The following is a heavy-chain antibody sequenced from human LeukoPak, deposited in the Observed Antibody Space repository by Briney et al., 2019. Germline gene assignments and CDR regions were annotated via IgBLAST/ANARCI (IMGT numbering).Heavy chain of an antibody. D-gene: IGHD2-2*01. CDR3: ARLPGTSRFDP. Sequence: PSETPSLTCTVSGASISSYYWSWIRQPPGKGLEWIGYIYYSGSTNYNPSLKSRVTISVDTSKNQFSLKLSSVTAADTAVYYCARLPGTSRFDPWGQGTLVTVSS. J-gene: IGHJ5*02. V-gene: IGHV4-59*08. CDR2: IYYSGST. CDR1: GASISSYY.